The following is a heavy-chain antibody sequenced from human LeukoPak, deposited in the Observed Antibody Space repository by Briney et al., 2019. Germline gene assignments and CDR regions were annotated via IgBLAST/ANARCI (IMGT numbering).Heavy chain of an antibody. Sequence: GGSLRLSCAVSGFTFSGSAMHWVRQASGKGLEWVGRIGNKANDYATMYAASVKGRFTISRDDSKNTAYLQMNGLKTEDTAVYYCIVDGSGWTGFDYWGQGTLVTVSS. CDR3: IVDGSGWTGFDY. CDR1: GFTFSGSA. D-gene: IGHD6-19*01. V-gene: IGHV3-73*01. CDR2: IGNKANDYAT. J-gene: IGHJ4*02.